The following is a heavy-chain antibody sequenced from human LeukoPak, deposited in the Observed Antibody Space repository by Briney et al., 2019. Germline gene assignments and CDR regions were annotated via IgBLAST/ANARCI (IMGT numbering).Heavy chain of an antibody. CDR1: GGSISSGYY. Sequence: SETLSLTCTVSGGSISSGYYWTWIRQHPGEGLEWIGYIYYSGNTYYNPSLKSRITISVDTSKSQFSLKLNSVTAADTAVYYCARLRIAAVGPGNNWFDPWGQGTLVTVSS. D-gene: IGHD6-13*01. CDR3: ARLRIAAVGPGNNWFDP. J-gene: IGHJ5*02. V-gene: IGHV4-31*03. CDR2: IYYSGNT.